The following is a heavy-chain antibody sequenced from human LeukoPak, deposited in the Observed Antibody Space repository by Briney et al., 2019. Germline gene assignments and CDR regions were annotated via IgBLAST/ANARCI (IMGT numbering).Heavy chain of an antibody. D-gene: IGHD3/OR15-3a*01. CDR3: AREDYYFDY. CDR1: GFTFSTYA. Sequence: PGRSLRLFCAASGFTFSTYAMHWVRQAPGKGLEWVAVISYDGSNKYYADSVKGRFTISRDNSKNTLFMQMNSLRAEGSAVYYCAREDYYFDYWGQGTLVTVSS. CDR2: ISYDGSNK. V-gene: IGHV3-30*04. J-gene: IGHJ4*02.